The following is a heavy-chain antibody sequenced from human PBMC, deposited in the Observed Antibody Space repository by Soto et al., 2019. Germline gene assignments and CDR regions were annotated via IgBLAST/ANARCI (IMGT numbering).Heavy chain of an antibody. D-gene: IGHD2-15*01. J-gene: IGHJ4*02. V-gene: IGHV3-23*01. CDR3: AKDVGGYFVVVVAALYYFDY. CDR2: ISGSGGST. CDR1: GFTFGSYA. Sequence: PGGSLRLSCAASGFTFGSYAMSWVRQAPGKGLEWVSAISGSGGSTYYADSVKGRFTISRDNSKNTLYLQMNSLRAEDTAVYYCAKDVGGYFVVVVAALYYFDYWGQGTLVTVSS.